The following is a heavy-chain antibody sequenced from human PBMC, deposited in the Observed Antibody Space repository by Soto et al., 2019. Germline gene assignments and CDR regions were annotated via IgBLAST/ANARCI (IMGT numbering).Heavy chain of an antibody. D-gene: IGHD6-13*01. CDR2: IRSKTNGGTT. V-gene: IGHV3-15*07. CDR3: TEDPPGGSRSIDY. J-gene: IGHJ4*02. Sequence: GGSLRLSCPASGFTFINSWMNWVRQAPGKGLEWVALIRSKTNGGTTDYAAPVKGRFTISRDDSENTLYLQMNNLRTEDTAVYFCTEDPPGGSRSIDYWGQGTLVSVSS. CDR1: GFTFINSW.